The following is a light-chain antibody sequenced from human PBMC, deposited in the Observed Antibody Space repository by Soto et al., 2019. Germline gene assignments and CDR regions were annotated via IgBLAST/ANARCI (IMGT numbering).Light chain of an antibody. CDR1: QTINNY. J-gene: IGKJ1*01. V-gene: IGKV1-39*01. CDR2: ASS. Sequence: DIQMTQSPSSLSASVGDRVTITCRASQTINNYVSWYQQKPGKAPKSLIYASSTLQRGVPTRFSGGGSGTDFTLTITSLQPEDSAIYYCQQSAKLPRTFGQGTKVEI. CDR3: QQSAKLPRT.